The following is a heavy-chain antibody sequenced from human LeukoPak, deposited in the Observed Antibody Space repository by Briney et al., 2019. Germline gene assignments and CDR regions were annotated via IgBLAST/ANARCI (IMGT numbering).Heavy chain of an antibody. Sequence: GGSLRLSCAASGFTFSSYAMSWVRQAPGKGLEWVSAISGSGGSTYYADSVKGRFTISRDNSKNTLYLQMNSLRAEDTAVYYCAKDGAYARGEYYFDYWGQGTLVTVSS. CDR1: GFTFSSYA. J-gene: IGHJ4*02. V-gene: IGHV3-23*01. D-gene: IGHD2-2*01. CDR3: AKDGAYARGEYYFDY. CDR2: ISGSGGST.